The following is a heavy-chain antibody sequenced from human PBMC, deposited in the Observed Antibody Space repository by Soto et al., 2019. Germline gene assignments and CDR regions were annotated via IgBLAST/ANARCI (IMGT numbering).Heavy chain of an antibody. CDR3: ERGYGRNFDE. J-gene: IGHJ4*02. D-gene: IGHD3-10*01. CDR1: GGSFSGYY. CDR2: VNHSGST. V-gene: IGHV4-34*01. Sequence: SETLSLTCAVHGGSFSGYYWSWIRQPPGKGLEWIGEVNHSGSTNYNPSLKSRVTISVDTSKNQFSLKLSSVTAADTAVYYCERGYGRNFDEWGQGTLVTVSS.